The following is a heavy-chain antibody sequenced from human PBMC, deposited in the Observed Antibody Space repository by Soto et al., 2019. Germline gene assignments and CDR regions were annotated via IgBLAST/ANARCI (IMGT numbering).Heavy chain of an antibody. V-gene: IGHV3-53*01. J-gene: IGHJ6*04. Sequence: GGSLRLSCAASGFTVSSNYMSWVRQAPGKGLEWVSVIYSGGSTYYADSVKGRFTISRDNSKNTLYLQMNSLRAEDTAVYYCARDRGITIFGVVIPQGMDVWGKGTTVTVSS. D-gene: IGHD3-3*01. CDR2: IYSGGST. CDR3: ARDRGITIFGVVIPQGMDV. CDR1: GFTVSSNY.